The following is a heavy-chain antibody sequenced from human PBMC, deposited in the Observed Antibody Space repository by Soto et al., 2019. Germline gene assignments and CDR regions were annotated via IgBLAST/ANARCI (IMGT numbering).Heavy chain of an antibody. V-gene: IGHV1-46*01. D-gene: IGHD3-22*01. CDR1: GYTFTSYY. CDR3: ARTKYYYDSSGYWADY. Sequence: KVSCKASGYTFTSYYMHWVRQAPGQGLEWMGIINPSGGSTSYAQKFQGRVTMTRDTSTSTVYMELSSLRSEDTAVYYCARTKYYYDSSGYWADYWGQGTLVTVSS. CDR2: INPSGGST. J-gene: IGHJ4*02.